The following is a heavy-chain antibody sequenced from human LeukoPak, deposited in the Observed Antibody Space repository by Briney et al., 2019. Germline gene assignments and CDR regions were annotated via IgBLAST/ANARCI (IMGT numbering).Heavy chain of an antibody. D-gene: IGHD4-17*01. CDR2: IKPDGSEK. CDR3: AKDGDYIDY. Sequence: GGSLRLSCAASGFTFSSYWMRWVRQTPGKGLEWVANIKPDGSEKYHLDSVKGRFTISRDNVKNSLYLQMTGLRAEDTAVYYCAKDGDYIDYWGQGTLVTVSS. J-gene: IGHJ4*02. V-gene: IGHV3-7*05. CDR1: GFTFSSYW.